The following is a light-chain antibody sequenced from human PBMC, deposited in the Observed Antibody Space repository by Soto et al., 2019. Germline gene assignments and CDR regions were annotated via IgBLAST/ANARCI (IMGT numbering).Light chain of an antibody. CDR1: SSNIGNNY. V-gene: IGLV1-47*02. CDR3: AKWDDHVSGPV. J-gene: IGLJ3*02. Sequence: QSVVTQPPSASGTPGQTGTISCSGSSSNIGNNYVYWYQQLPGTAPKLLIYNYNLRPSGVVDRLSGSRSGTSASLAISGLRSADEADYYGAKWDDHVSGPVFGRGTKLTVL. CDR2: NYN.